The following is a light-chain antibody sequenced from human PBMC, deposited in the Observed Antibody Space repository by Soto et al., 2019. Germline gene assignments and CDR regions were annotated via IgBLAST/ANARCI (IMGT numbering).Light chain of an antibody. CDR2: ATS. CDR1: HRVSSY. Sequence: VLTQSPGTLSLSPGERATLSCRASHRVSSYLAWYQQKPGQAPRLLIYATSTRATGIPARFSGSGSGTEFTLTISSLQSEDFAVYYCQQYNNWPITFGQGTRLEIK. CDR3: QQYNNWPIT. V-gene: IGKV3-15*01. J-gene: IGKJ5*01.